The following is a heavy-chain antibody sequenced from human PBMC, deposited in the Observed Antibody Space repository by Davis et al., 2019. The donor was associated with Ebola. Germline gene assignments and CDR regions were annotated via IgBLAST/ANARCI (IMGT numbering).Heavy chain of an antibody. D-gene: IGHD2-2*01. Sequence: PGGSLRLSCAASRLTFSSYAMSWVRQAPGKGLEWVSTISGSGTYTYYADSVKGRFTISRDNAKNSLYLQMNSLRAEDTAVYYCARDDIVVVPAAMAHYYYYGMDVWGQGTTVTVSS. CDR1: RLTFSSYA. J-gene: IGHJ6*02. V-gene: IGHV3-23*01. CDR2: ISGSGTYT. CDR3: ARDDIVVVPAAMAHYYYYGMDV.